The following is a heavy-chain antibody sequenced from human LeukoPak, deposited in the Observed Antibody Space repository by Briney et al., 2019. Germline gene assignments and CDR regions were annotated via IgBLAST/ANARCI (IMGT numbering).Heavy chain of an antibody. V-gene: IGHV3-23*01. CDR1: GFAFSSSA. CDR2: ISGAGGST. CDR3: AKDDTSSWYDYFFDH. Sequence: PGGSLRLSCEASGFAFSSSAMHWIRQAPGKGLEWVSPISGAGGSTWYRDSVRGRFTISRDNSKNSLSLQMSSLRADDTAIYYCAKDDTSSWYDYFFDHWGQGTLVTVSS. J-gene: IGHJ4*02. D-gene: IGHD6-13*01.